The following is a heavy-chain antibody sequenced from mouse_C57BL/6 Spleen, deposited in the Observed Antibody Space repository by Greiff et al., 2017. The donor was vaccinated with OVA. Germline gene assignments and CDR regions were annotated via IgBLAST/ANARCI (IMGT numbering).Heavy chain of an antibody. Sequence: QVQLQQPGAELVKPGASVKLSCKASGYTFTSYWMQWVKQRPGQGLEWIGEIDPSDSYTNYNQKFKGKATLTVDTSSSTAYMQLSSLTSEDSAVYYCARGSYLDSSGFAYWGQGTLVTVSA. CDR3: ARGSYLDSSGFAY. J-gene: IGHJ3*01. CDR1: GYTFTSYW. CDR2: IDPSDSYT. V-gene: IGHV1-50*01. D-gene: IGHD3-2*02.